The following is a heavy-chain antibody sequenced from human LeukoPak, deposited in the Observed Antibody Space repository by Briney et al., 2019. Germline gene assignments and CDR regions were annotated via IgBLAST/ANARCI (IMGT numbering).Heavy chain of an antibody. V-gene: IGHV1-2*02. J-gene: IGHJ4*02. CDR3: ARDRGGGSYYDFDY. CDR2: INPNSGGT. Sequence: ASVKVSCKASGYTFTGYYMHWVRQAPGQGLEWMGWINPNSGGTNYAQKFQGRVTMTRDTSISTAYMELSRLRSDDTAVYYCARDRGGGSYYDFDYWGQGTLVTVSS. CDR1: GYTFTGYY. D-gene: IGHD1-26*01.